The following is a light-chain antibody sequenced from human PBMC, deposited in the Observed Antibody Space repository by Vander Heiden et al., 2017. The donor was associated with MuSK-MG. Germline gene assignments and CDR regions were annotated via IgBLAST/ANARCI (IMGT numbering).Light chain of an antibody. J-gene: IGKJ3*01. V-gene: IGKV3-11*01. CDR1: QRVSSY. Sequence: ELVFTQSPATLSLSPGERATLSCRASQRVSSYLAWYQQKPGQAPRLLIYDASNRATGIPARFSGSGSGTDFTVTISSLEPEDFAVYYCQQRSNWPPTFGPGTKGDIK. CDR2: DAS. CDR3: QQRSNWPPT.